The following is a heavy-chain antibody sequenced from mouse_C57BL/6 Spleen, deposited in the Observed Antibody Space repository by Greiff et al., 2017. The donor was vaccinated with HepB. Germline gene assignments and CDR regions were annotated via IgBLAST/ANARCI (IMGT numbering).Heavy chain of an antibody. CDR3: ARALGSSGY. CDR2: IHPNSGST. D-gene: IGHD3-2*02. CDR1: GYTFTSYW. Sequence: VQLQESGAELVKPGASVKLSCKASGYTFTSYWMHWVKQRPGQGLEWIGMIHPNSGSTNYNEKFKSKATLTVDKSSSTAYMQLSSLTSEDSAVYYCARALGSSGYWGQGTTLTVSS. J-gene: IGHJ2*01. V-gene: IGHV1-64*01.